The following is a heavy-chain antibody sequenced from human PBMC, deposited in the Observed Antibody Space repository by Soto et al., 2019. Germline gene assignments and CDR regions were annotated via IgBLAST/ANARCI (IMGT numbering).Heavy chain of an antibody. CDR1: GGSISSGDYS. CDR2: IYHSRGT. CDR3: ARTSTQGSWWFDP. V-gene: IGHV4-30-2*01. D-gene: IGHD2-15*01. J-gene: IGHJ5*02. Sequence: QLQLQESGSGLVKPSQTLSLTCAVSGGSISSGDYSWSWIRQPPGKGLEWIGYIYHSRGTYYNPSLKGRVSISVDRSKNQFSLRLTSVTAADTAVYYCARTSTQGSWWFDPWGQGTMVTVSS.